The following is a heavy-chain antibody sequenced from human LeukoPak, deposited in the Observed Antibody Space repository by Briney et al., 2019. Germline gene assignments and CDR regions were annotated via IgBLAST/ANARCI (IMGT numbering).Heavy chain of an antibody. Sequence: SETLSLTCTVSGGSISSGSYYWSWIRQPAGKGLEWVGRIYTSGSTNYNPSLKSRVTISVDTSKNQFSLKLSSVTAADTAVYYCARFYQVVMDAFDIWGQGTMFTVSS. CDR2: IYTSGST. V-gene: IGHV4-61*02. D-gene: IGHD3-22*01. CDR1: GGSISSGSYY. J-gene: IGHJ3*02. CDR3: ARFYQVVMDAFDI.